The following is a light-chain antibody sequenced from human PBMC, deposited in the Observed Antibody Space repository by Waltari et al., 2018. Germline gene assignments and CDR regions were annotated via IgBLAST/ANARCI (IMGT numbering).Light chain of an antibody. CDR3: QHYGGTPYT. CDR1: PRLTYGS. J-gene: IGKJ2*01. CDR2: DAS. V-gene: IGKV3-20*01. Sequence: IVLTQSPGTLSLSPGERATPSCRASPRLTYGSLAWSQQRPGQAPRLLIYDASHRATGIPERFSGTGSGTDFTLTISRLDPEDFAVYYCQHYGGTPYTFGQGTKLEIK.